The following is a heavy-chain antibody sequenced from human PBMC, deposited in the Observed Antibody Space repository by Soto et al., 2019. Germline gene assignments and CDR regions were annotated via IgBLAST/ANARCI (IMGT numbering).Heavy chain of an antibody. Sequence: SETLSLTCAVSGGSISSGGYSWSWIRQSPGKGLEWIGEISHSGTTKYNPSLKSRVTISVDTSKNQFSLKLSSVTAADTGMYYCARNGGNTWYYFDSWGQGTVVTVSS. CDR1: GGSISSGGYS. CDR2: ISHSGTT. CDR3: ARNGGNTWYYFDS. V-gene: IGHV4-30-2*06. J-gene: IGHJ4*02. D-gene: IGHD6-13*01.